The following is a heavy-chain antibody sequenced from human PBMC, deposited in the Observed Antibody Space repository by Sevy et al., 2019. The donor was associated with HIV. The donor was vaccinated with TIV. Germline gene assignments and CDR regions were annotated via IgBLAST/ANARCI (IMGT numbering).Heavy chain of an antibody. CDR2: ISGSGSST. J-gene: IGHJ6*02. V-gene: IGHV3-23*01. Sequence: GWSLRLSCAASGFTFGTYAMSWVRQAPGKGLEWVSAISGSGSSTYYADSLKGRFTIFRDNSKHTLSLQMNTLRAGDTAVYYCAKGDRTFYGLDVWGQGTTVTVSS. CDR3: AKGDRTFYGLDV. CDR1: GFTFGTYA. D-gene: IGHD2-15*01.